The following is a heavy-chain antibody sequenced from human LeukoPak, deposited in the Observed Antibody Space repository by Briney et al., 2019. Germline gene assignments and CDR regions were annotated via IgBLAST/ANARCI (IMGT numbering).Heavy chain of an antibody. CDR1: GFTVSSNY. J-gene: IGHJ4*02. V-gene: IGHV3-66*01. CDR2: IYSGGST. Sequence: PGGSLRLSCAASGFTVSSNYMSWVRQAPGKGLEWVSVIYSGGSTYYADSVKGRFTISRDNSKNTLYLQMNSLRAEDTAVYYCAITVTTSTYYFDYWDQGTLVTVSS. CDR3: AITVTTSTYYFDY. D-gene: IGHD4-11*01.